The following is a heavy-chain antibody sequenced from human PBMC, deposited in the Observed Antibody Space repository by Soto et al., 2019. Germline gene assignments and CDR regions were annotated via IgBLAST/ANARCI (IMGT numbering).Heavy chain of an antibody. V-gene: IGHV4-59*01. D-gene: IGHD3-3*01. CDR3: AREGFWSGYYRGGPFDY. J-gene: IGHJ4*02. Sequence: QVQLQESGPGLVKPSETLSLTCTVSGGSISSYYWSWIRQPPGKGLEWVGYIYYSGSTNYNPSLKSRVTISGDTSKNQCSLKLSSVTAADTAVYYWAREGFWSGYYRGGPFDYWGQGTLVTVSS. CDR2: IYYSGST. CDR1: GGSISSYY.